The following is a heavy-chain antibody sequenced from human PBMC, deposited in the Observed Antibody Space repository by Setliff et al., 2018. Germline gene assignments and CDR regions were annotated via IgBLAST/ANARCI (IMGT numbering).Heavy chain of an antibody. CDR1: GGAFSNYG. V-gene: IGHV1-69*05. J-gene: IGHJ6*03. CDR3: ARESVVVVTTANYYYYIDV. Sequence: SVKVSCKASGGAFSNYGITWVRQAPGQGLEWMGGIIPIFGTTTYAQKFLGRVTITTDESSSTGYMELSSLRSEDTAVYFCARESVVVVTTANYYYYIDVWGEGTTVTVSS. CDR2: IIPIFGTT. D-gene: IGHD2-21*02.